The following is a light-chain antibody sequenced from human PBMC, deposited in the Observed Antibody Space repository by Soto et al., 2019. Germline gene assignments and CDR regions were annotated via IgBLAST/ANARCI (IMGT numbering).Light chain of an antibody. J-gene: IGKJ1*01. V-gene: IGKV1-5*01. CDR2: AVS. CDR3: QQYNYHWT. CDR1: QRMSGW. Sequence: QMTPSPSTLSAFVGVTVNITRSARQRMSGWLAWHQQKTGKAPKLLIYAVSAFKRGVPPRFIGSGSGTEFSLTISRLQPDEFGTYDCQQYNYHWTFGQGTKVDIK.